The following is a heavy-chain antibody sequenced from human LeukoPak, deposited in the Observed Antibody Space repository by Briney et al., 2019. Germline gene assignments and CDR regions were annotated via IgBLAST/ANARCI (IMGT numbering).Heavy chain of an antibody. CDR1: GGSISSYY. CDR3: ARGSLQSYYGMDV. Sequence: SETLSLTCTVSGGSISSYYWSWIRQPPGKGPEWIGYIYYSGSTNYNPSLKSRVTISVDTSKNQFSLKLSSVTAADTAVYYCARGSLQSYYGMDVWGQGTTVTVSS. J-gene: IGHJ6*02. V-gene: IGHV4-59*01. CDR2: IYYSGST.